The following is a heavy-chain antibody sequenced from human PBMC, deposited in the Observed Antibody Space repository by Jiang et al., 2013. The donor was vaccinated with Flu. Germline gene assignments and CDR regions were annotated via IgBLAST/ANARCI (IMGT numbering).Heavy chain of an antibody. CDR2: IVPVFGTA. V-gene: IGHV1-69*01. CDR3: ARDPAYQHDGSGYSPGFFDY. CDR1: GGIFSSYA. Sequence: EVKKPWVLGEKSPARTSGGIFSSYAITWVRQAPGQGLEWMGGIVPVFGTANYAQKVQGRVTITAHESTSTVCMELSSLRSEDTAVYYCARDPAYQHDGSGYSPGFFDYWGQGTLVTVSP. D-gene: IGHD3-22*01. J-gene: IGHJ4*02.